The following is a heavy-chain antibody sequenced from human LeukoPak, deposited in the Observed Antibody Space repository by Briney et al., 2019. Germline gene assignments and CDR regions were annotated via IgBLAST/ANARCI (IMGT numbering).Heavy chain of an antibody. CDR3: ARKKDDGDYHIDY. Sequence: SETLSLTCTASGGSISSADYYWSWIRQHPGKGLEWIGYICYTGTTYYNPSLKSRLSISVDTFKNQFSLRLASVTAADTAVYYCARKKDDGDYHIDYWGQGTLVTVSS. J-gene: IGHJ4*02. CDR2: ICYTGTT. V-gene: IGHV4-31*03. D-gene: IGHD4-17*01. CDR1: GGSISSADYY.